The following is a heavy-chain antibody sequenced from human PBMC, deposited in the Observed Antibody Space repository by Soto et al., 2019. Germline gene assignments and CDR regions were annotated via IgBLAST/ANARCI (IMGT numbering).Heavy chain of an antibody. CDR2: IKQDGSAK. CDR1: GFIFNDYR. V-gene: IGHV3-7*01. D-gene: IGHD3-10*01. Sequence: EVQVVESGGGLVQPGGSLRLSCAASGFIFNDYRMSWVRQAPGQGLEWVADIKQDGSAKYYVASVRGRFTISSDNANNEVNLQMTSLRDEYTAVYYCACGGEYYFSGRLDHWVPVTLVTGSS. CDR3: ACGGEYYFSGRLDH. J-gene: IGHJ4*02.